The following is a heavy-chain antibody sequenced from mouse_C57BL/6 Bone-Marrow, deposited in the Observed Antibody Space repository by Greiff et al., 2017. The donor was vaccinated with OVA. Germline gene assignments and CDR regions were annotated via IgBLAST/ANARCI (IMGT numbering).Heavy chain of an antibody. CDR1: GYTFTDYY. Sequence: EVKLMESGPVLVKPGASVKMSCKASGYTFTDYYMNWVKQSHGKSLEWIGVINPYNGGTSYNQKFKGKATLTVDKSSSTAYMELNSLTSEDSAVYYCAREGYYGSSHYFDYWGQGTTLTVSS. CDR3: AREGYYGSSHYFDY. CDR2: INPYNGGT. D-gene: IGHD1-1*01. V-gene: IGHV1-19*01. J-gene: IGHJ2*01.